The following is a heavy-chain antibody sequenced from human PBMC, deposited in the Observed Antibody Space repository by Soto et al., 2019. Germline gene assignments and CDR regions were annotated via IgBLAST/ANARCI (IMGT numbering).Heavy chain of an antibody. CDR1: GGSISSGGYY. CDR3: ARDPAP. Sequence: QVQLQESGPGLVKASQTLSLTCTVSGGSISSGGYYCSWIRQQPGKGLEWIGYIYNSGSTYYNPPLKSRVTITADTSKNQFSLKLSDVTGADTAVYYCARDPAPWGQGTLVTVSS. CDR2: IYNSGST. V-gene: IGHV4-31*03. J-gene: IGHJ5*02.